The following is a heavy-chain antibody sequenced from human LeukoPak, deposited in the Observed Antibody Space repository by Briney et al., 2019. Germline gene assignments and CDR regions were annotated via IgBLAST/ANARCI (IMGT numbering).Heavy chain of an antibody. CDR3: VSGIGWLLDY. D-gene: IGHD6-19*01. Sequence: PGGSLRLSCAASAGFTFSDYWMNWVRQAPRKGLEWVAIIKQDGREKLYVDSVKGRFTISRDNAKSSLYLQMNSLRAEDTAVYYCVSGIGWLLDYWGQGTLVTVSS. CDR2: IKQDGREK. J-gene: IGHJ4*02. CDR1: AGFTFSDYW. V-gene: IGHV3-7*03.